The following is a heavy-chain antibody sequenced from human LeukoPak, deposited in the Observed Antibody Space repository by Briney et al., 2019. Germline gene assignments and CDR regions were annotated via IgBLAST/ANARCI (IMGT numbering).Heavy chain of an antibody. CDR1: GGSISSYY. J-gene: IGHJ4*02. CDR3: AKTPTALVRGGYYFDN. V-gene: IGHV4-34*01. Sequence: SETLSLTCTVSGGSISSYYWSWIRQPPGKGLEWIGEINHSGSTDYNPSLKSRVTISVDTSKNQFSLKLNSVTAADTAVYYCAKTPTALVRGGYYFDNWGQGTLVTVSS. CDR2: INHSGST. D-gene: IGHD6-6*01.